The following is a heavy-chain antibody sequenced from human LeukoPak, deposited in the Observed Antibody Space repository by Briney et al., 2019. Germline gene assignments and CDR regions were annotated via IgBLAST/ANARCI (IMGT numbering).Heavy chain of an antibody. CDR2: ISGSGGNT. J-gene: IGHJ4*02. Sequence: GGSLRLSCAASGFTFSSYAMRWVRQTPGKGLELVSIISGSGGNTYHADSVKGRFTISRDNAENMLYLQMNSLRADDTAVYYCAKGGGLAAAFDHWGRGALVTVSS. D-gene: IGHD6-13*01. V-gene: IGHV3-23*01. CDR3: AKGGGLAAAFDH. CDR1: GFTFSSYA.